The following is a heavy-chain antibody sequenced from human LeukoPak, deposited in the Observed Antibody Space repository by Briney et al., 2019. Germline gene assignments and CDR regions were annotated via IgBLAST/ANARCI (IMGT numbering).Heavy chain of an antibody. D-gene: IGHD2-2*01. V-gene: IGHV4-4*07. CDR1: GGSISSYY. CDR2: IYTSGST. Sequence: SETLSLTCTVSGGSISSYYWSWIRQPAGKGLEWIGCIYTSGSTNYNPSLKSRVTMSVDTSKNQFSLKLSSVTAADTAVYYCASTPDIVVVPAASDDAFDIWGQGTMVTVSS. CDR3: ASTPDIVVVPAASDDAFDI. J-gene: IGHJ3*02.